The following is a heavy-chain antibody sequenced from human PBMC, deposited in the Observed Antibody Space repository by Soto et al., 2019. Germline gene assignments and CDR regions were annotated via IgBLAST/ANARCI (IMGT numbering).Heavy chain of an antibody. CDR3: ATTKGYCSGGSCSTYPNWFDP. J-gene: IGHJ5*02. CDR2: INSDGSST. D-gene: IGHD2-15*01. Sequence: GGSLRLSCAASGFTFSNYAMSWVRQAPGKGLEWVSRINSDGSSTSYADSVKGRFTISRDNAKNTLYLQMNSLRAEDTAVYYCATTKGYCSGGSCSTYPNWFDPWGQGTLVTVSS. V-gene: IGHV3-23*01. CDR1: GFTFSNYA.